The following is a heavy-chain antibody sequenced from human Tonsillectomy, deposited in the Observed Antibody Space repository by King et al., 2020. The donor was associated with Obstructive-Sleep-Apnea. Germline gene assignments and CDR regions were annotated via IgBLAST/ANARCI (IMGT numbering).Heavy chain of an antibody. J-gene: IGHJ4*02. CDR3: AKVCSSTSINDY. Sequence: VQLVESGGGLVQPGGSLRLSCAASGFTFSTYVMSWVRQAPGKGLEWVSTISGSGGSTYYADSVKGRFTISRDNSKNTLYLQMNILRAEDTAVYYCAKVCSSTSINDYWGQGTLVTVSP. CDR2: ISGSGGST. CDR1: GFTFSTYV. V-gene: IGHV3-23*04. D-gene: IGHD2-2*01.